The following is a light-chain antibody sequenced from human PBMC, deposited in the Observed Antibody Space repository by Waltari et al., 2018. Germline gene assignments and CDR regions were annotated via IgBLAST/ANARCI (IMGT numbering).Light chain of an antibody. J-gene: IGKJ2*01. CDR3: QQTYSTSL. CDR2: AAI. Sequence: MQMTHSPSSLSASVAYRISISCLASQHINTYINCYQQKPGKAPKLLIYAAINLQGGVPARFRGSGSGTDFSLTSSSLQPEDSANYYCQQTYSTSLFGQGTKLEIK. CDR1: QHINTY. V-gene: IGKV1-39*01.